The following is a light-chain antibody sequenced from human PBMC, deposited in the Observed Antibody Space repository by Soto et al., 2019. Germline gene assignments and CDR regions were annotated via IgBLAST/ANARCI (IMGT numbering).Light chain of an antibody. CDR1: SSDVGSYNL. J-gene: IGLJ1*01. V-gene: IGLV2-14*02. Sequence: QSALTQPASVSGSPGQSITISCTGTSSDVGSYNLVSWYQQYPGKAPKLMIYEANKRPSGVSNRFSGSKSGNTTSLTVSGLQAADEADYFCKSYAGSNTYVFGSGTKLTVL. CDR2: EAN. CDR3: KSYAGSNTYV.